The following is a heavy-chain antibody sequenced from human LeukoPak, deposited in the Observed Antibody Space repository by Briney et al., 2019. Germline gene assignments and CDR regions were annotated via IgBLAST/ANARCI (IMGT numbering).Heavy chain of an antibody. J-gene: IGHJ4*02. CDR1: GYTFTSYG. D-gene: IGHD5-12*01. Sequence: ASVKVSCKASGYTFTSYGFNWVRQAPGQGLEWMGWISAYNGNTNYTQKFQGRVTMTTDTSTSTAYMELRSLRSDDTAVYYCARSGGRRQWLHFDYWGQGTLVTVSS. V-gene: IGHV1-18*01. CDR2: ISAYNGNT. CDR3: ARSGGRRQWLHFDY.